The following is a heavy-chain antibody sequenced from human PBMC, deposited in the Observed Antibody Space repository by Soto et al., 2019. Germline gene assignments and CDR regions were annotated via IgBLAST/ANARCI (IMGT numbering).Heavy chain of an antibody. V-gene: IGHV3-30-3*01. D-gene: IGHD3-16*01. CDR1: GFTFSSYA. CDR3: ARVYDYVWGTKGAFDI. Sequence: GSLRLSCAASGFTFSSYAMHWVRQAPGKGLEWVAVISYDGSNKYYADSVKGRFTISRDNSKNTLYLQMNSLRAEDTAVYYCARVYDYVWGTKGAFDIWGQGTMVTVSS. CDR2: ISYDGSNK. J-gene: IGHJ3*02.